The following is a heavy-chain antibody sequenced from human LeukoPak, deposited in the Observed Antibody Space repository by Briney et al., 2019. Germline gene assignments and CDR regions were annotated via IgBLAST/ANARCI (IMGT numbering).Heavy chain of an antibody. CDR2: ISSSGSTI. D-gene: IGHD6-13*01. V-gene: IGHV3-11*01. Sequence: GGSLRLSCAASGFTFSDYYMSWIRQAPGKGLEWVSYISSSGSTIYYADSVKGRFTISRDNAKNSLYLQMNSLRAEDTAVYYCASGVAAAGRVPIYFDYWGQGTLVTVSS. J-gene: IGHJ4*02. CDR1: GFTFSDYY. CDR3: ASGVAAAGRVPIYFDY.